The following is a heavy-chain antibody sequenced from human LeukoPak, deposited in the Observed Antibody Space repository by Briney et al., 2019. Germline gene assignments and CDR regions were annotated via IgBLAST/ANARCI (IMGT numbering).Heavy chain of an antibody. V-gene: IGHV3-23*01. Sequence: GGSLRLSCAASGFTFSSYSMNWVRQAPGKGLEWVSGISGSGTNTYYVDSVKGRFTISRDNSKNTLYLQMNSLRADDTAVYYCAKAPSSWYPNWFDPWGQGTLVTVSS. CDR3: AKAPSSWYPNWFDP. D-gene: IGHD6-13*01. CDR1: GFTFSSYS. J-gene: IGHJ5*02. CDR2: ISGSGTNT.